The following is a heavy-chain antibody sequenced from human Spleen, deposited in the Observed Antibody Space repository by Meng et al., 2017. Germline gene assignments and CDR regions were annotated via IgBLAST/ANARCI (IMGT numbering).Heavy chain of an antibody. CDR3: ARVEMATSSLYYFDY. CDR1: GGSISSSSYY. CDR2: IYYSGST. Sequence: GSLRLSCTVSGGSISSSSYYWGWIRQPPGKGLEWIGSIYYSGSTYYNPSLKSRVTISVDTSKNQFSLKLSSVTAADTAVYYCARVEMATSSLYYFDYWGQGTLVTVSS. J-gene: IGHJ4*02. D-gene: IGHD5-24*01. V-gene: IGHV4-39*07.